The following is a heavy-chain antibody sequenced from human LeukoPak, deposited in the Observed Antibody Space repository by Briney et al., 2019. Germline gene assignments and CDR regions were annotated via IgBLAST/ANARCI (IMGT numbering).Heavy chain of an antibody. D-gene: IGHD5-12*01. Sequence: SETLSLTCAVYGGSFSGYYWSWIRQPPGKGLEWIGEINHSGSTNYNPSLKSRVTISVDTSKNQFSLKLSSVTAADTAVYYCARGSPGYSGYPLDYWGQGTLVTVSS. CDR3: ARGSPGYSGYPLDY. J-gene: IGHJ4*02. CDR2: INHSGST. V-gene: IGHV4-34*01. CDR1: GGSFSGYY.